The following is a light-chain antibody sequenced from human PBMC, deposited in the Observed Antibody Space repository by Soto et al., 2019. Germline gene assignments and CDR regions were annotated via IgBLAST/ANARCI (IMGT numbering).Light chain of an antibody. Sequence: QAVVTQSSSASASLGSSVKLTCTLSSGHSSYIIAWHQQQPGKAPRYLMKLEGSGSYNKGSGVPDRFSGSSSGADRYLTISTLQFEDEADYYCETWDSNTAVFGGGTQLTVL. V-gene: IGLV4-60*02. CDR3: ETWDSNTAV. CDR2: LEGSGSY. J-gene: IGLJ7*01. CDR1: SGHSSYI.